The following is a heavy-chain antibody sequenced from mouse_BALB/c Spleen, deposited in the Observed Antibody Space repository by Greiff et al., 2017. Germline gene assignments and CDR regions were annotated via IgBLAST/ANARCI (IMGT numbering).Heavy chain of an antibody. V-gene: IGHV3-2*02. Sequence: EVKLMESGPGLVKPSQSLSLTCTVTGYSITSDYAWNWIRQFPGNKLEWMGYISYSGSTSYNPSLKSRISITRDTSKNQFFLQLNSVTTEDTATYYCARRPSSYTGFDYWGQGTTLTVSS. CDR2: ISYSGST. J-gene: IGHJ2*01. D-gene: IGHD4-1*01. CDR1: GYSITSDYA. CDR3: ARRPSSYTGFDY.